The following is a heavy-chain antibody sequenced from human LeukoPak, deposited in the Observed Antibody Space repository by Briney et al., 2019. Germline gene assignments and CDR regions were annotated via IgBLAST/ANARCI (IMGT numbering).Heavy chain of an antibody. CDR3: AREGNSDYDWNY. D-gene: IGHD5-12*01. Sequence: GGSLRLSCAGSGFTFSSYGLHWVRQCPGKGLEWVAVIWYDGSNKHYADSVKGRFTISRDNSKNTLYLQMNSLRAEDTAVYYCAREGNSDYDWNYWAQGPLVTVSS. J-gene: IGHJ4*02. CDR2: IWYDGSNK. V-gene: IGHV3-33*01. CDR1: GFTFSSYG.